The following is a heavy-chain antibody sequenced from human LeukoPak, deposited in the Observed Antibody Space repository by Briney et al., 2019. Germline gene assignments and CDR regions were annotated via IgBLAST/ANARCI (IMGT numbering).Heavy chain of an antibody. Sequence: PSETLFLTCYVSGGSISSSAYYWGWIRQPPGKGLEWIGNIYYSGSTYYNPSLKSRVTISLNTSKNQFSLELISVTAADTAVYYCASVRRGFGESSKYYAYYYMGVWGKGTTVTISS. J-gene: IGHJ6*03. CDR2: IYYSGST. V-gene: IGHV4-39*01. D-gene: IGHD3-10*01. CDR1: GGSISSSAYY. CDR3: ASVRRGFGESSKYYAYYYMGV.